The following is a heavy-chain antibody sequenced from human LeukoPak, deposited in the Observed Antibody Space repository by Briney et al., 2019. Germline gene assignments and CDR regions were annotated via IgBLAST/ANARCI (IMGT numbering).Heavy chain of an antibody. V-gene: IGHV4-59*01. J-gene: IGHJ3*02. CDR1: GGSISSYY. CDR3: ARESARGGEI. D-gene: IGHD6-6*01. CDR2: IYYSGST. Sequence: SETLSLTCTVSGGSISSYYWSWIRQPPGKGLEWIGYIYYSGSTNYSPSLKSRVTISVDTSKNQFSLKLSSVTAADTAVYYCARESARGGEIWGQGTMVTVSS.